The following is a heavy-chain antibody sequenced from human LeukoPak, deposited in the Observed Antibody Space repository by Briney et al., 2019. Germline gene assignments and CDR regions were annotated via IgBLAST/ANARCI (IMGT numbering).Heavy chain of an antibody. Sequence: GGSLRLSCAASGFTFSDYYMSWIRQAPGKGLEWVSYISSSGSTIYYADSVKGRFTISRDNAKNSLYLQMNSLRAEDTAVYYCARDQNYYDSSALGYWGQETLVTVSS. D-gene: IGHD3-22*01. V-gene: IGHV3-11*04. CDR1: GFTFSDYY. CDR3: ARDQNYYDSSALGY. CDR2: ISSSGSTI. J-gene: IGHJ4*02.